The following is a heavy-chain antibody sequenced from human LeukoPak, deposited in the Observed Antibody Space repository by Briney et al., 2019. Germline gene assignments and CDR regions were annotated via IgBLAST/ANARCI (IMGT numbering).Heavy chain of an antibody. CDR2: MNPNSGNT. CDR3: ARVSGMAKSYGPHVSDY. Sequence: GASVKVSCKASGYTFTSYDINWVRQATGQGLEWMGWMNPNSGNTGYAQKFQGRVTMTRNTSINTAYMELSSLRSEDTAVYYCARVSGMAKSYGPHVSDYWGQGTLVTVSS. J-gene: IGHJ4*02. D-gene: IGHD3-16*01. V-gene: IGHV1-8*01. CDR1: GYTFTSYD.